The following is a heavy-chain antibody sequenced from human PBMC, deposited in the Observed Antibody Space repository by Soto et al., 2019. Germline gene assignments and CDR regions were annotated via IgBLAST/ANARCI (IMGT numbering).Heavy chain of an antibody. V-gene: IGHV1-69*13. CDR3: ASSGYSGYDYCLDY. CDR1: GGTFSSYA. CDR2: IIPIFGTA. Sequence: SVKVSCKASGGTFSSYAISWVRQAPGQGLEWMGGIIPIFGTANYAQKFQGRVTITADESTSTAYMELSSLRSEDTAVYYCASSGYSGYDYCLDYWGQGTLVTVSS. J-gene: IGHJ4*02. D-gene: IGHD5-12*01.